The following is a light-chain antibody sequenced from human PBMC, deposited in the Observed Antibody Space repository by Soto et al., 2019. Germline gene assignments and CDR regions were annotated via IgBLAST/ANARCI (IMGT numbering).Light chain of an antibody. CDR3: QQYGSLPRT. J-gene: IGKJ1*01. CDR1: QSISSY. Sequence: EIVLTQSPGTLSLSPGERATLSCRASQSISSYLAWYQQKPGQAPRLLIYGASSRATGIPDRFSGSGSGTDFTLTISRLEPEDFAVYYCQQYGSLPRTFGQGTKVEMK. V-gene: IGKV3-20*01. CDR2: GAS.